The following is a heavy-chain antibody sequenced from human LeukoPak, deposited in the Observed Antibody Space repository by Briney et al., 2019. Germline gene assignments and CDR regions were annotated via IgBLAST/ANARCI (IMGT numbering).Heavy chain of an antibody. CDR3: AKDYRYCSSTSCYAPEYFQH. CDR1: GFTFSSYA. J-gene: IGHJ1*01. CDR2: ISGSGGST. Sequence: GGSLRLSCAASGFTFSSYAMSWVRQAPGKGLEWVSAISGSGGSTYYADSVKGQFTISRDNSKNTLYLQMNSLRAEDTAVYYCAKDYRYCSSTSCYAPEYFQHWGQGTLVTVSS. D-gene: IGHD2-2*01. V-gene: IGHV3-23*01.